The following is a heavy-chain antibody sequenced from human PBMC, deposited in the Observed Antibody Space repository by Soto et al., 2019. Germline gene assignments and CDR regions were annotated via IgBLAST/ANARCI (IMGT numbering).Heavy chain of an antibody. J-gene: IGHJ4*02. CDR2: IDNSSSIT. D-gene: IGHD3-10*01. V-gene: IGHV3-48*02. CDR1: GFTFSTYA. CDR3: ARGRLWSFDF. Sequence: TGGSLRLSCAASGFTFSTYAMTWVRQAPGKGLEWVSTIDNSSSITYYADSVKGRFTISRDNAKNSLYLQMNSLRDEDTAVYYCARGRLWSFDFWGQGTLVTVSS.